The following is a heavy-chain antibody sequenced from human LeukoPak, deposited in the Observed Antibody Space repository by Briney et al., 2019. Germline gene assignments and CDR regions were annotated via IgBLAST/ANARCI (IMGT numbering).Heavy chain of an antibody. Sequence: ASVKVSCKASGGTFSSYAISWVRQAPGQGLEWMGGIIPIFGTANYAQKFQGRVTITADESTSTAYMELSSLRSEDTAVYYCARGPMTTVPNYYYYYYMGVWGKGTTVTVSS. V-gene: IGHV1-69*13. J-gene: IGHJ6*03. CDR2: IIPIFGTA. CDR3: ARGPMTTVPNYYYYYYMGV. D-gene: IGHD4-11*01. CDR1: GGTFSSYA.